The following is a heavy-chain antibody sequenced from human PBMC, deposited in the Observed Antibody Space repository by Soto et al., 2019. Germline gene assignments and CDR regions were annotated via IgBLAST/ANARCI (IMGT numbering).Heavy chain of an antibody. CDR2: ISISSSYI. D-gene: IGHD1-26*01. CDR3: ARSIVGANYYYYYYGMDF. Sequence: XGCLRLAIAASGFTFSRYRMNWVRQAPGKGLEWVSSISISSSYIYYADSVKGRFTISRDNAKNSLYLQMNSLRAEDTAVYYCARSIVGANYYYYYYGMDFWGQGTTVTVSS. CDR1: GFTFSRYR. J-gene: IGHJ6*02. V-gene: IGHV3-21*01.